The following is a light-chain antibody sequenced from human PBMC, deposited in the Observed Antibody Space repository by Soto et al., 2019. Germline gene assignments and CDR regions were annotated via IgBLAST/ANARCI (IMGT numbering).Light chain of an antibody. Sequence: QSALTQPPSVSGSPGQSVAISCTGTSSDVGSYNRVAWYQQSPGTAPKLMIYEVSNRPSGVPDRFSGSKSGNTASLTISGLQAEDEADYYCSSFTSSSTYVFGTGT. V-gene: IGLV2-18*02. CDR3: SSFTSSSTYV. CDR2: EVS. CDR1: SSDVGSYNR. J-gene: IGLJ1*01.